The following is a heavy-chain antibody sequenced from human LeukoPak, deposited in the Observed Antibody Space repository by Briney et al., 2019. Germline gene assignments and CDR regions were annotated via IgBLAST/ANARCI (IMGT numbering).Heavy chain of an antibody. D-gene: IGHD2-21*02. Sequence: SETLSLTCAVYGGSFSGYYWNWIRQPPGKGLEWIGEINHSGSTNYNPSLKSRVTISVDTSRNQFSLKLSSVTAADTAVYYCASGYCGGACQLGGVDMWGQGTMVTVSS. V-gene: IGHV4-34*01. CDR3: ASGYCGGACQLGGVDM. CDR2: INHSGST. J-gene: IGHJ3*02. CDR1: GGSFSGYY.